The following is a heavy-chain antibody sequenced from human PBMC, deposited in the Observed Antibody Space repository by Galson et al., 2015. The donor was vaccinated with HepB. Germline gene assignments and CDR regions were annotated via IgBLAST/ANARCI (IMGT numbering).Heavy chain of an antibody. D-gene: IGHD2-21*01. CDR3: ARGVIAMNSLDYYYYMDV. CDR1: GGTFSSYA. Sequence: SVKVSCKASGGTFSSYAISWVRQAPGQGLEWMGGIIPIFGTANYAQKFQGRVTITADESTSTAYMELSSLRSEDTAVYYCARGVIAMNSLDYYYYMDVWGKGTTVTVSS. CDR2: IIPIFGTA. J-gene: IGHJ6*03. V-gene: IGHV1-69*13.